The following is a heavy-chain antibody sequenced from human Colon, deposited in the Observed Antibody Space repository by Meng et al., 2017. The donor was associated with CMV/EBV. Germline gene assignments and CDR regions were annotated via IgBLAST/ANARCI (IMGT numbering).Heavy chain of an antibody. CDR2: IYQDGSEK. CDR3: ARDPFIKAFDI. CDR1: EFTLSRFW. V-gene: IGHV3-7*01. Sequence: GESLKISCAASEFTLSRFWMHWVRQAPGKGLEWVANIYQDGSEKFYVDSVKGRFTISRDNAKNSLYLQMNSLRAEDTAVYYCARDPFIKAFDIWGQGTMVTVSS. J-gene: IGHJ3*02.